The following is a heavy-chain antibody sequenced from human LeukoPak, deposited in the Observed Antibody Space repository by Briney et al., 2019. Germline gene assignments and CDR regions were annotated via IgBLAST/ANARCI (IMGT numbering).Heavy chain of an antibody. CDR2: ISGSGGST. D-gene: IGHD2-2*01. V-gene: IGHV3-23*01. Sequence: GGSLRLSCAASGFTFSSYAMSWVRQAPGEGLEWVSAISGSGGSTYYADSVKGRFTISRDNSKNTLYLQMNSLRAEDTAVYYCAKEMGYCSSTSCPMGFDYWGQGTLVTVSS. J-gene: IGHJ4*02. CDR3: AKEMGYCSSTSCPMGFDY. CDR1: GFTFSSYA.